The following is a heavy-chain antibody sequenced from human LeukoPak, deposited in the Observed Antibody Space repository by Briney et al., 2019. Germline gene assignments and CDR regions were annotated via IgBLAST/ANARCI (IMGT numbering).Heavy chain of an antibody. D-gene: IGHD5-18*01. V-gene: IGHV4-4*07. CDR1: GGSISSYY. CDR2: IYTSGST. Sequence: SETLSLTCTVSGGSISSYYWSWIRQPAGKGLEWIGRIYTSGSTNYNPSLKSRDTMSVDTSKNQFSLKLSSVTAADTAVYYCARDRDEYNYGYYFDYWGQGTLVTVSS. J-gene: IGHJ4*02. CDR3: ARDRDEYNYGYYFDY.